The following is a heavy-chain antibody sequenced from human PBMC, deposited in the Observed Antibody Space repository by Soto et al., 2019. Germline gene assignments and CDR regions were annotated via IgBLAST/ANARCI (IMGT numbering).Heavy chain of an antibody. CDR3: ATQEVGGSYVYTFDP. V-gene: IGHV4-39*01. D-gene: IGHD1-26*01. Sequence: QLQLQESGPGLVKPSETLSLTCTVSGGSISSSNYYWGWIRQPPGKGLEWIGSIYYSGSTYYNPPLKGRFTISVDTSKNQFSLKLSSVTAADTAVYYCATQEVGGSYVYTFDPWGQGTLVTVSS. CDR1: GGSISSSNYY. J-gene: IGHJ5*02. CDR2: IYYSGST.